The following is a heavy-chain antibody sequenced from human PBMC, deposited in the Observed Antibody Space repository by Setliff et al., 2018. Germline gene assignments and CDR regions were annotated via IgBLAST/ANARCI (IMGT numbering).Heavy chain of an antibody. V-gene: IGHV1-18*01. D-gene: IGHD7-27*01. Sequence: ASVKVSCKASGYTFTSYGISWVRQAPGQGLEWMGWISAYNGNTNYAQKLQGRVTMTTDTSTSTAYMELRSLRSDDTAVYYCARDPSLTGILNYYYYYYMDVWGKGTTVTV. CDR1: GYTFTSYG. CDR3: ARDPSLTGILNYYYYYYMDV. CDR2: ISAYNGNT. J-gene: IGHJ6*03.